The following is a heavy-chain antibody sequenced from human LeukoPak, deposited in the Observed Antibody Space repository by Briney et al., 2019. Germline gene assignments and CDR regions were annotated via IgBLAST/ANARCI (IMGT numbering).Heavy chain of an antibody. CDR2: IYYSGST. CDR1: GGSISSSSYY. D-gene: IGHD6-19*01. J-gene: IGHJ4*02. Sequence: TSETLSLTCTVSGGSISSSSYYWGWIRQPPGKGLEWIGTIYYSGSTYFNPSLKSRVSISVDTSKNQFSRILNSVTVADTAVYHCARHSSYSSGWFQDYWGQGTLVSVSS. V-gene: IGHV4-39*01. CDR3: ARHSSYSSGWFQDY.